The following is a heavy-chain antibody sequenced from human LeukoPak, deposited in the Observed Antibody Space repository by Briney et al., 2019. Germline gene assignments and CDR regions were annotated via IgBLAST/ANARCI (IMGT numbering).Heavy chain of an antibody. CDR1: GGTFSSYA. Sequence: SVKVSCKASGGTFSSYAISWVRQAPGQGLEWMGGIIPIFGTANYAQKFQGRVTITADESTSTAYMELSSLRSEDTAVYYCARDREEYYDFWSGKVFDYWGQGTLVTVSS. CDR2: IIPIFGTA. CDR3: ARDREEYYDFWSGKVFDY. J-gene: IGHJ4*02. V-gene: IGHV1-69*13. D-gene: IGHD3-3*01.